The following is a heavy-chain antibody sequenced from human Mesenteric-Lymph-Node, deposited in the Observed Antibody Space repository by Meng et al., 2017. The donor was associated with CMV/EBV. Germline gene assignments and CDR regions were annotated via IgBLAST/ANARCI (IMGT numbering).Heavy chain of an antibody. CDR3: ARVWEMVANPDN. J-gene: IGHJ4*02. CDR1: GFIFSNYW. D-gene: IGHD5-24*01. V-gene: IGHV3-74*01. CDR2: INSDGSST. Sequence: GGSRLSCAASGFIFSNYWMHWVRQAPGKGLVWVSRINSDGSSTTYADSVEGRFTISRDNAKNTLFLQMNSLRAEDTAVYYCARVWEMVANPDNWGQGTLVTVSS.